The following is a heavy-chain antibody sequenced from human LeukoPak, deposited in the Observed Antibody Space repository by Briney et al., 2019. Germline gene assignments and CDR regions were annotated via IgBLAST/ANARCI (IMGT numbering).Heavy chain of an antibody. Sequence: GGSLRLSCAASGFTFSSYSMNWVRQAPGKGLEWVSSIISSSSYIYYADSVKGRFTISRDNAKNSLYLQMNSLRAEDTAVYYCATFGYCSSTSCQADIYYYYGMDVWGQGTTVTVSS. CDR3: ATFGYCSSTSCQADIYYYYGMDV. CDR1: GFTFSSYS. D-gene: IGHD2-2*03. CDR2: IISSSSYI. J-gene: IGHJ6*02. V-gene: IGHV3-21*01.